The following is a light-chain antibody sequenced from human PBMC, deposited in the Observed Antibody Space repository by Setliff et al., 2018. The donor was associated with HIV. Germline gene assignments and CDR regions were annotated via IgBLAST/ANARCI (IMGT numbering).Light chain of an antibody. V-gene: IGKV3D-20*01. CDR2: DAS. J-gene: IGKJ4*01. CDR1: QSVSGSY. CDR3: QQYDSSMLT. Sequence: EIVLTQSPGTLSLSPGERATLSCRASQSVSGSYLAWYQQKPGLAPRLLIYDASSRATGIPDRFSGSGSGTDFTLTISRLEPEDFAVYYCQQYDSSMLTFGGGTKVDIK.